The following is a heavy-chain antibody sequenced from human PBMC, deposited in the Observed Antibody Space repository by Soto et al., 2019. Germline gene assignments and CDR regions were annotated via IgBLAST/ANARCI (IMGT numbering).Heavy chain of an antibody. Sequence: EVQLLESGGGLVQPGGSLRLSCAASGFTFSNYAMRWVRQAPGKGLEWVSAISGSGGNTFYADSVKGRFTISRDNSRNTLYVQMNSLRVEDTAVYYCAKVGGYEGSVRYYYMDVWGKGTTVTVSS. CDR3: AKVGGYEGSVRYYYMDV. V-gene: IGHV3-23*01. CDR1: GFTFSNYA. D-gene: IGHD2-15*01. CDR2: ISGSGGNT. J-gene: IGHJ6*03.